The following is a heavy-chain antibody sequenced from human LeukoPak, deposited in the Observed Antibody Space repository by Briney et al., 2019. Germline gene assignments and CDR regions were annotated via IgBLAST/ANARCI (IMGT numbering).Heavy chain of an antibody. J-gene: IGHJ4*02. CDR3: ASDRGEDILTGYYDY. Sequence: SVKVSCKASGGTFSSYAISWVRQAPGQGLEWMGGIIPIFGTANYAQKFQGRVTITADKSTSTAYMELSSLRSEDTAVYYCASDRGEDILTGYYDYWGQGTLVTVSS. D-gene: IGHD3-9*01. CDR1: GGTFSSYA. V-gene: IGHV1-69*06. CDR2: IIPIFGTA.